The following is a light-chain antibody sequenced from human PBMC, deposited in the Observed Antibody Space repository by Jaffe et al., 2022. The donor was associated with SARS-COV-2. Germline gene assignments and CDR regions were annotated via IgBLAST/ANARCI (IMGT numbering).Light chain of an antibody. V-gene: IGLV2-14*03. CDR1: SSDVGRFNY. CDR2: DVL. J-gene: IGLJ1*01. Sequence: QSALSQPASVSGSPGQSITISCTGTSSDVGRFNYVAWYQHHPGKAPKLMIYDVLNRPSGVSSRFSGSKSANTASLTISGLQAEDEADYYCSSYTTSSTYVFGTGTKVTVL. CDR3: SSYTTSSTYV.